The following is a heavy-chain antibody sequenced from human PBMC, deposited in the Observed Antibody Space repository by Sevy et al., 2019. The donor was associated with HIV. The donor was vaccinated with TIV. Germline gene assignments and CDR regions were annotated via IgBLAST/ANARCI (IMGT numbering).Heavy chain of an antibody. D-gene: IGHD2-15*01. CDR3: ARAGYSDYYGMAV. CDR2: SSSSSSTI. J-gene: IGHJ6*02. V-gene: IGHV3-48*02. CDR1: GFTFSSYS. Sequence: GGSLRLSCAASGFTFSSYSMNWVRQAPGKGLEWFSYSSSSSSTIYYADSVKGRFTFSRDNAKNSLYLQMNSLRDEDTAVYYCARAGYSDYYGMAVWGQGTTVTVSS.